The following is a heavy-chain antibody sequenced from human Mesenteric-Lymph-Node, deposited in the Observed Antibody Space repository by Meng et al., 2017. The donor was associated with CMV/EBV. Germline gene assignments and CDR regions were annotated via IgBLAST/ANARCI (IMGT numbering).Heavy chain of an antibody. CDR2: ITSGSTYI. CDR1: GFTFSSYS. V-gene: IGHV3-21*01. D-gene: IGHD2-21*02. CDR3: ARGGIGGAYYSFDS. J-gene: IGHJ4*02. Sequence: GESLKISCAASGFTFSSYSMHWVRQAPGKGLEWVSYITSGSTYIYYAESVQGRFSVSRDNAQNSLDLQMNNLRAEDTAVYYCARGGIGGAYYSFDSWGQGILVTVSS.